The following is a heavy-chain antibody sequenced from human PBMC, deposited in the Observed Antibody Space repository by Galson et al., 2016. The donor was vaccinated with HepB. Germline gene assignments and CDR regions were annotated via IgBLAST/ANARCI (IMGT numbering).Heavy chain of an antibody. CDR2: ISTTSIHI. Sequence: SLRLSCAASGFIFSTYSMNWVRQAPGKGLEWVSSISTTSIHIYYADSVKGRVTISRDNTENSLYLQMNSLRAEDTAVYYCARASRTLQREDNFDYWGQGTLVTVSS. J-gene: IGHJ4*02. CDR3: ARASRTLQREDNFDY. CDR1: GFIFSTYS. V-gene: IGHV3-21*04. D-gene: IGHD1-1*01.